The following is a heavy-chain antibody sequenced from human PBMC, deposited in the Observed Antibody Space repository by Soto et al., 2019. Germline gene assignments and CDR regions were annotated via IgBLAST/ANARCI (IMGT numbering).Heavy chain of an antibody. J-gene: IGHJ6*02. V-gene: IGHV4-59*08. CDR1: GGSISGYY. D-gene: IGHD2-2*02. CDR2: IYYSGST. Sequence: PSETLSLTCTVSGGSISGYYWSWIRQPPGKGLEWIGYIYYSGSTNYNPSLKSRVTISVDTSKNQFSLKLSSVTAADTAVYYCARSLPAAIYYYGMDVWGQGTTVTVSS. CDR3: ARSLPAAIYYYGMDV.